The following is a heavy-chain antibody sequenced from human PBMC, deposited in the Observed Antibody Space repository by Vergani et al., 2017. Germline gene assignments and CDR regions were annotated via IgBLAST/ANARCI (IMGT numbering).Heavy chain of an antibody. V-gene: IGHV3-30*18. CDR3: AKDPGSSTSSTFDY. Sequence: QVQLVESGGGVVQPGRSLRLSCAASGFTFSSYGMHWVRQAPGKGLEWVAVFSYDGSNKYYPDSVKGRFTISRDNSKNTLYLQMNSLRAEDTAVYYCAKDPGSSTSSTFDYWGQGTLVTVSS. D-gene: IGHD2-2*01. CDR1: GFTFSSYG. CDR2: FSYDGSNK. J-gene: IGHJ4*02.